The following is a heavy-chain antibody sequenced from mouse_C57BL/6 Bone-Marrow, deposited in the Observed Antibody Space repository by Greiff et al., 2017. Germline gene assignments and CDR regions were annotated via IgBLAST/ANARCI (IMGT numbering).Heavy chain of an antibody. J-gene: IGHJ3*01. D-gene: IGHD2-2*01. V-gene: IGHV5-4*01. Sequence: EVKLVESGGGLVKPGGSLKLSCAASGFTFSSYAMSWVRQTPEKRLEWVATISDGGSYTYYPDNVKGRFTISRDNAKNNLYLQMSHLKSEDTAMYYCERDGGPSTMVTPFAYWGQGTLVTVSA. CDR2: ISDGGSYT. CDR1: GFTFSSYA. CDR3: ERDGGPSTMVTPFAY.